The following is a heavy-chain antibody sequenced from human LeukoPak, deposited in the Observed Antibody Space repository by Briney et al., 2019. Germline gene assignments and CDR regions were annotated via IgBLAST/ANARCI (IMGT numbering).Heavy chain of an antibody. Sequence: SETLSLTCAVYGGSFSGYYWSWIRQPPGKGLEWIGEINHSGSTNYNPSLKSRVTISVDTSKNQSSLKLSSVTAADTAVYYCARNRASGHCSSTSCYSYYYYYMDVWGKGTTVTVSS. CDR3: ARNRASGHCSSTSCYSYYYYYMDV. CDR2: INHSGST. V-gene: IGHV4-34*01. J-gene: IGHJ6*03. D-gene: IGHD2-2*01. CDR1: GGSFSGYY.